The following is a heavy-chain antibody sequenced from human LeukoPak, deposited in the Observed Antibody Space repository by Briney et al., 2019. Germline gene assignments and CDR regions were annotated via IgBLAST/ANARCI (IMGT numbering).Heavy chain of an antibody. V-gene: IGHV3-74*01. CDR3: ASREYYYDSSGYYPSFGY. CDR2: INTDGSST. D-gene: IGHD3-22*01. CDR1: GFTFSSYW. Sequence: GGSLRLSCAASGFTFSSYWMHWVRQAPGKGLVWVSRINTDGSSTIYAESVKGRFYICRHNAKNTLYLQMNSLRAEDTAVYYCASREYYYDSSGYYPSFGYWGQGTLVTVSS. J-gene: IGHJ4*02.